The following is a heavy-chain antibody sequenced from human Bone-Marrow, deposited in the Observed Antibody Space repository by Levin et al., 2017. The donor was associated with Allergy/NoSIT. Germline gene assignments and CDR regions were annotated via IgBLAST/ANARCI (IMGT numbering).Heavy chain of an antibody. J-gene: IGHJ4*02. D-gene: IGHD3-22*01. Sequence: SETLSLTCAISGDSVSNKTAAWNWIRQSPSRGLEWLGRTWYRSKWYDEYAPSVRGRIIINPDTSKNQVSLQLNSVTPEDTAVYYCARHDYDSIGSWPLEYQAWGQGTLVTVSS. CDR1: GDSVSNKTAA. CDR3: ARHDYDSIGSWPLEYQA. CDR2: TWYRSKWYD. V-gene: IGHV6-1*01.